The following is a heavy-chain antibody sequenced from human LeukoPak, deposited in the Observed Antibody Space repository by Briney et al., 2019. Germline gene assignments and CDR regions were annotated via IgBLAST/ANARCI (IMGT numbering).Heavy chain of an antibody. V-gene: IGHV3-7*01. CDR2: IKEDGSVK. Sequence: PGGSLRLSCAASGFTFSNYWMSWVRQAPGKGLEWVANIKEDGSVKYYLDSVKGRFTISRDNAKNSVYLQMNSLRAEDTAVYYCARHVVALGFDYWGQGTLVTVSS. CDR3: ARHVVALGFDY. J-gene: IGHJ4*02. CDR1: GFTFSNYW. D-gene: IGHD3-22*01.